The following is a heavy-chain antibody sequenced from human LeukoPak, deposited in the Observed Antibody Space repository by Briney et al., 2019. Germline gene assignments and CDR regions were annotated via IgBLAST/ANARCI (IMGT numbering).Heavy chain of an antibody. J-gene: IGHJ4*02. CDR1: GFTVSSNY. CDR2: IYSGGST. D-gene: IGHD3-3*01. Sequence: GGSLRLSCAASGFTVSSNYMSWVRQAPGKGLEGVSVIYSGGSTYYADSVKGRFTISRDNSKNTLYLQMNSLRAEDTAVYYCAKDEPYYDFWSGYTDFDYWGQGTLVTVSS. CDR3: AKDEPYYDFWSGYTDFDY. V-gene: IGHV3-53*01.